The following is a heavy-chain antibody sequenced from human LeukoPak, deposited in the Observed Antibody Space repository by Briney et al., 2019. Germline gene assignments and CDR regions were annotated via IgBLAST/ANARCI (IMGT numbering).Heavy chain of an antibody. D-gene: IGHD3-9*01. Sequence: GGSLRLSCAASGFTVSSNYMSWVRQAPGKGLEWVSVIYSGGNTYYADSVKGRFTISRDNSKNTLYLQMNSLRAEDTALYYCARSPHILTGENFDYWGQGTLVTVSS. CDR3: ARSPHILTGENFDY. J-gene: IGHJ4*02. V-gene: IGHV3-66*01. CDR2: IYSGGNT. CDR1: GFTVSSNY.